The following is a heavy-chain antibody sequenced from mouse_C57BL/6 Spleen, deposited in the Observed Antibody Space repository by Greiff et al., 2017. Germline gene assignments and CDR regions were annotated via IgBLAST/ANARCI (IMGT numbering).Heavy chain of an antibody. Sequence: VKLMESGPELVKPGASVKISCKASGYAFSSSWMNWVKQRPGKGLEWIGRIYPGDGDTNYNGKFKGKATLTADKSSSTAYMQLSSLTSEDSAVYFCARDSSYAMDYWGQGTSVIVSS. J-gene: IGHJ4*01. V-gene: IGHV1-82*01. CDR2: IYPGDGDT. CDR3: ARDSSYAMDY. CDR1: GYAFSSSW.